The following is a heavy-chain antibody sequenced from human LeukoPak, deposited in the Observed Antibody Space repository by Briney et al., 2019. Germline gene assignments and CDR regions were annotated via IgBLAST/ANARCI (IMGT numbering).Heavy chain of an antibody. V-gene: IGHV5-51*01. CDR1: GYSFTNYW. J-gene: IGHJ4*02. CDR3: ARPRGPRDVGGSSSMYYFDY. Sequence: GESLKISCKGSGYSFTNYWIGWVRQVPGKGLEWMGITYPGDSDTRYSPSFQGQVTFSADKSISTAYLQWSSLKASDTAMYYCARPRGPRDVGGSSSMYYFDYWGQGTLVTVSS. D-gene: IGHD6-6*01. CDR2: TYPGDSDT.